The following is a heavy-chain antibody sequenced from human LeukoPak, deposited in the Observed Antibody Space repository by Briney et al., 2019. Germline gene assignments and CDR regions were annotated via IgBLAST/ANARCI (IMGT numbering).Heavy chain of an antibody. CDR1: GFTFSSYW. Sequence: GGSLRLSCAASGFTFSSYWMSWVRQAPGKGLEWVANIKQDGSEKYYVDSVKGRFTISRDNAKNSLYLQMNSLRAEDTAVYYCARVYYYGSGSYYNDYWGQGTLVTVSS. V-gene: IGHV3-7*01. CDR2: IKQDGSEK. J-gene: IGHJ4*02. D-gene: IGHD3-10*01. CDR3: ARVYYYGSGSYYNDY.